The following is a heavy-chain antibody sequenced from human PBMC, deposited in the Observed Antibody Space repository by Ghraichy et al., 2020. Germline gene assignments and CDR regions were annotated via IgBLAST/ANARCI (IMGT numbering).Heavy chain of an antibody. CDR2: ISYDGSNK. V-gene: IGHV3-30*04. D-gene: IGHD2-8*01. CDR3: ARDLKIAVMVYVFDY. Sequence: GGSLTLSCAASGFTFSSYAMHWVRQAPGKGLEWVAVISYDGSNKYYADSVKGRFTISRDNSKNTLYLQMNSLRAEDTAVYYCARDLKIAVMVYVFDYWGQGTLVTVSS. CDR1: GFTFSSYA. J-gene: IGHJ4*02.